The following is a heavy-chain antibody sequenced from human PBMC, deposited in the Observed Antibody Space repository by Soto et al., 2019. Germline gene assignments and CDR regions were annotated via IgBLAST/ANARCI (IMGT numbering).Heavy chain of an antibody. D-gene: IGHD6-13*01. Sequence: QVQLVQSGAEVKKPGSSVKVSCKASGGTFSSYAISWVRQAPGQGLEWMGEIIPIFGTANYAQKFQGRVTITADEVTSTAYMELSSLRSEDTPVYYCARDVIAAAGTAGWGQGTLVTVSS. CDR1: GGTFSSYA. J-gene: IGHJ4*02. CDR3: ARDVIAAAGTAG. V-gene: IGHV1-69*12. CDR2: IIPIFGTA.